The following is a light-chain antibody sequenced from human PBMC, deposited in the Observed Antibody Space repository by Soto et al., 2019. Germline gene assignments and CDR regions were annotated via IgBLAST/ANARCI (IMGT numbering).Light chain of an antibody. J-gene: IGKJ2*01. V-gene: IGKV3D-7*01. Sequence: PGERVSLSCRASQSVSSTYLTWYQQKPGQAPSLLIYGASTRATSIPARFSGSGSGSDFTLTINSLQPEDFAVYYCQQDYNSYTFGQGTKLEIK. CDR2: GAS. CDR3: QQDYNSYT. CDR1: QSVSSTY.